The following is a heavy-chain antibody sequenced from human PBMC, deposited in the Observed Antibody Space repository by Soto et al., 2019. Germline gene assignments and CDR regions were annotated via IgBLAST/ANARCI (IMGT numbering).Heavy chain of an antibody. CDR3: ARAVAVPADFDY. D-gene: IGHD6-19*01. CDR1: GYTFTGYA. V-gene: IGHV1-3*05. J-gene: IGHJ4*02. CDR2: INAGNGNT. Sequence: QVQLVQSGAEEKKPGASVKDSCKASGYTFTGYAMHWVRQAPGQRLEWMGWINAGNGNTKSSQKFQGRVTITRDTSASTAYMELISLRSEDTAVYYCARAVAVPADFDYWGQGTLFTVS.